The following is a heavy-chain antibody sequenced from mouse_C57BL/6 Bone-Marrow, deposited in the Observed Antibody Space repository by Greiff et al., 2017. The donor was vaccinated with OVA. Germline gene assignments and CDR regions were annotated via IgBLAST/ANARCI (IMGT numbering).Heavy chain of an antibody. V-gene: IGHV1-26*01. CDR1: GYTFTDYY. CDR2: INPNNGGT. D-gene: IGHD1-1*01. CDR3: ARNPSYYGSSYDYFDY. Sequence: EVKLQQSGPELVKPGASVKISCKASGYTFTDYYMNWVKQSHGKSLEWIGDINPNNGGTSYNQKFKGKATLTVDKSSSTAYMELRSLTSEDSAVYYCARNPSYYGSSYDYFDYWGQGTTLTVSS. J-gene: IGHJ2*01.